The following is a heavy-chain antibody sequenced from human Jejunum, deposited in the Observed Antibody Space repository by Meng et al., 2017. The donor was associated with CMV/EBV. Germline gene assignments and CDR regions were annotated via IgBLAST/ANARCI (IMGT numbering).Heavy chain of an antibody. CDR2: VSRNGGSV. D-gene: IGHD3-9*01. CDR1: TVSDYA. V-gene: IGHV3-64*02. Sequence: TVSDYAMHWVRQAPGKGLEHVSLVSRNGGSVYYVDSVKDRFTVSRDNSKNTLYLQMGSLRAEDTAVYYCAKDGATGYYGDYFFDAWGQGSLVTVSS. CDR3: AKDGATGYYGDYFFDA. J-gene: IGHJ4*02.